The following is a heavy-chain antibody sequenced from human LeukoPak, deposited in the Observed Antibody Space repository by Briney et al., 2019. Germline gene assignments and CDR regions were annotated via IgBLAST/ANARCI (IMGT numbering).Heavy chain of an antibody. CDR1: GYTFTTYG. Sequence: ASVKVSCKASGYTFTTYGISWVRQAPGQGLEWMGWISAYNGDTNYAQKLQGRVTMTTDTSTSTAYMELRSLRSDDTAVYYCARDLGSSGYGGAFDIWVQGTMVTVSS. V-gene: IGHV1-18*01. D-gene: IGHD3-22*01. J-gene: IGHJ3*02. CDR3: ARDLGSSGYGGAFDI. CDR2: ISAYNGDT.